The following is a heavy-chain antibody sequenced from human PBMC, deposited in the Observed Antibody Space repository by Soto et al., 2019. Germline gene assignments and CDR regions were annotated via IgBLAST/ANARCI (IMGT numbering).Heavy chain of an antibody. CDR2: IYSDGKT. V-gene: IGHV3-53*04. CDR1: GFSVSSNY. J-gene: IGHJ4*02. CDR3: ARDPPDAHLESSVDYTD. Sequence: EVQLVESGGGLVRPGGSLRLSCAASGFSVSSNYMNWVRQAPGKGLEWVSVIYSDGKTYYADSVKGRFTISRHKSQNTLYLQMNSLRTDETAIYYCARDPPDAHLESSVDYTDWGQGTLVTVSS. D-gene: IGHD3-22*01.